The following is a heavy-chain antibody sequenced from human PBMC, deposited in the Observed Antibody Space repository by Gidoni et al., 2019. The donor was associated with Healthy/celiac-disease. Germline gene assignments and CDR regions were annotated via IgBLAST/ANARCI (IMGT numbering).Heavy chain of an antibody. J-gene: IGHJ5*02. CDR1: GFTFSSYG. D-gene: IGHD6-6*01. V-gene: IGHV3-30*18. CDR2: NAYDGINK. Sequence: QVQLVESGGGVVQPGRSLRLSCAASGFTFSSYGWHWVRRAPGKGLEWVAFNAYDGINKYYAAPVKGRFTIPRDNSKNTLYLQMNSLRAEDTAVYYCAKDRFGIAARPLTWFDPWGQGTLVTVS. CDR3: AKDRFGIAARPLTWFDP.